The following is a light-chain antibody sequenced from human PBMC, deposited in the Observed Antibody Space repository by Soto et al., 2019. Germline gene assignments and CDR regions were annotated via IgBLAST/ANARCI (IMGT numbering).Light chain of an antibody. CDR2: EGS. Sequence: QSALTQPASVSGSPGQSITISCTETSSDVGRYDLVSWYQQHPGKAPKLIIYEGSKRPSGVSNRFSGSKSANTASLTISGLQAEDEADYYCCSYAGSSTVVFGGGTKVTVL. CDR3: CSYAGSSTVV. CDR1: SSDVGRYDL. V-gene: IGLV2-23*03. J-gene: IGLJ2*01.